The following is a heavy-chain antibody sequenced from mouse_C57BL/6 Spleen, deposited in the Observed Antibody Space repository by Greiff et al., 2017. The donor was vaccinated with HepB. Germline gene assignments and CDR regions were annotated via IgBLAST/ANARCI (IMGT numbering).Heavy chain of an antibody. CDR2: IDPSDSYT. D-gene: IGHD1-1*01. Sequence: VQLQQPGAELVKPGASVKLSCKASGYTFTSYWMQWVKQRPGQGLEWIGEIDPSDSYTNYNQKFKGKATLTVDTSASTAYMQLSSLTSEDAAVYYCARGDYYGRPFGYWGKGTTLTVSS. J-gene: IGHJ2*01. CDR3: ARGDYYGRPFGY. V-gene: IGHV1-50*01. CDR1: GYTFTSYW.